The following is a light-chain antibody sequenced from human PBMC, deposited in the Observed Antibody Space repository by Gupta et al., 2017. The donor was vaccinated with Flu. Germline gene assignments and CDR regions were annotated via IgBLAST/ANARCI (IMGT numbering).Light chain of an antibody. CDR3: QQYDDWLS. J-gene: IGKJ4*01. Sequence: PGESATLSCRASQSVSSNLAWYQQKPGQAPRLLIYDASTRATGIPARFSGSGSGTEFTLTISSLQAEDFALYYCQQYDDWLSFGGGTTVGIK. V-gene: IGKV3-15*01. CDR2: DAS. CDR1: QSVSSN.